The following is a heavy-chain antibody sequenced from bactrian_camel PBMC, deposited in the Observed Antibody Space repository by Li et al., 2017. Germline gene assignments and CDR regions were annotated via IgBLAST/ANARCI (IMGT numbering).Heavy chain of an antibody. CDR1: TGTLISRC. D-gene: IGHD6*01. CDR3: AEGRGSRGEHCYSLNY. Sequence: VQLVESGGGSVESGGSLRLSCLVTTGTLISRCMAWFRQAPGKEREGVAAIYTRGGGTVYADSVKGRFTISRDNAKSTVFLQMNNLQPEDTATYYCAEGRGSRGEHCYSLNYWGQGTQVTVS. J-gene: IGHJ4*01. V-gene: IGHV3S1*01. CDR2: IYTRGGGT.